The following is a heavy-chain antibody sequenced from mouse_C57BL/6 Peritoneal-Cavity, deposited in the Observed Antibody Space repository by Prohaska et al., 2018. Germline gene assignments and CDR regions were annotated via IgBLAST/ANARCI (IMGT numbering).Heavy chain of an antibody. V-gene: IGHV1-69*01. CDR2: IDPSDSYT. D-gene: IGHD1-1*01. Sequence: GAALVIPGASVKLSFNSSGYTFTSYWIHWVTQRPGQGLEWIVEIDPSDSYTNYNQKFKGKATLTVDKSSSTAYMQLSSLTSEDSAVYYCANYYGFAYWGQGTLVTVSA. J-gene: IGHJ3*01. CDR3: ANYYGFAY. CDR1: GYTFTSYW.